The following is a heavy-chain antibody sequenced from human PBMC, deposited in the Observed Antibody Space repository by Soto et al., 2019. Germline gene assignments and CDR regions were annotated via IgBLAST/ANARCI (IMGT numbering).Heavy chain of an antibody. D-gene: IGHD3-10*01. J-gene: IGHJ6*02. Sequence: SETLSLTCAVYGGSFSGYYWSWIRQPPGKGLEWIGEINHSGSTNYNPSLESRVTISVDTSKNQFSLKLSSVTAADTAVYYCARGSPSGRYGMDVWGQGTTVTVSS. CDR3: ARGSPSGRYGMDV. CDR2: INHSGST. CDR1: GGSFSGYY. V-gene: IGHV4-34*01.